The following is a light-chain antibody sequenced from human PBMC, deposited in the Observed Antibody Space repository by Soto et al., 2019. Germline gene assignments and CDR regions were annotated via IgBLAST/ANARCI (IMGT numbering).Light chain of an antibody. V-gene: IGKV3-20*01. CDR3: QQYGSSPLLT. Sequence: EIVLTQSPGTLSLSPGERATLSCRASQSVSSSYLAWYQQKPGQAPRLLIYGASSRATGIPDRFSGSGSGTDFTLTIIRLEPEDCAVYYCQQYGSSPLLTFGGGTKVEIK. J-gene: IGKJ4*01. CDR1: QSVSSSY. CDR2: GAS.